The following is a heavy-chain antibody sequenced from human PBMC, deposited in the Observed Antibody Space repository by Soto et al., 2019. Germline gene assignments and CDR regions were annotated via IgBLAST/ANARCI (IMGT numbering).Heavy chain of an antibody. J-gene: IGHJ6*02. Sequence: PSETLSLTCALYGGAFSGYSWSWIRQPPGKGLEWIGEINHSGSTNYNPSLKSRVTISVDTSKNQFSLKLSSVTAADTAVYYCARVSGIYYYGMDVWGQGTTVT. CDR3: ARVSGIYYYGMDV. D-gene: IGHD3-10*01. CDR2: INHSGST. V-gene: IGHV4-34*01. CDR1: GGAFSGYS.